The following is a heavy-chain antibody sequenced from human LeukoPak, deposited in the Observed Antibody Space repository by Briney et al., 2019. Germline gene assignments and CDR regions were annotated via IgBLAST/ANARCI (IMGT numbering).Heavy chain of an antibody. J-gene: IGHJ3*02. CDR3: ARDLTHDAFDI. V-gene: IGHV3-21*01. CDR1: GFTFSSYS. Sequence: GGSLRLSCAASGFTFSSYSMNWVRQAPGKGLEWVSSISSSSSYIYYADSVKGRFTISRDNAKNSLYLQMNSLRAEDTAVYYCARDLTHDAFDIWGQGTMVTVSS. CDR2: ISSSSSYI. D-gene: IGHD1-14*01.